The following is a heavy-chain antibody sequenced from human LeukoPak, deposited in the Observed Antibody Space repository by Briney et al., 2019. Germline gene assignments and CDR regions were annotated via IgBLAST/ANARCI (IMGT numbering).Heavy chain of an antibody. Sequence: SETLSLTCTVSGDSISRSTYYWGWIRQPPGKGLEWIQSIYYGGSTYYNPSLKRRVTMSVDTSKNQFSLKLSSVTAADTAVYYCARHLSTAGALGIDYWGQGTLVTVSS. CDR1: GDSISRSTYY. J-gene: IGHJ4*02. CDR3: ARHLSTAGALGIDY. D-gene: IGHD6-13*01. CDR2: IYYGGST. V-gene: IGHV4-39*01.